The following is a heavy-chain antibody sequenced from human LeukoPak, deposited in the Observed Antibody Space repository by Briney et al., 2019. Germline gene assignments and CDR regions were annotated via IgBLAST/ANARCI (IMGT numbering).Heavy chain of an antibody. J-gene: IGHJ1*01. CDR2: IYYSGST. Sequence: PSETLSLTCTVSGGSISSSSYYWGWIRQPPGKGLEWIGSIYYSGSTYYNPSLKSRVTISVDTSKNQFSLKLSSVTAADTAVYYCARHMIVEVSAGTQYFQHWGQGTLVTVSS. D-gene: IGHD3-22*01. CDR3: ARHMIVEVSAGTQYFQH. CDR1: GGSISSSSYY. V-gene: IGHV4-39*01.